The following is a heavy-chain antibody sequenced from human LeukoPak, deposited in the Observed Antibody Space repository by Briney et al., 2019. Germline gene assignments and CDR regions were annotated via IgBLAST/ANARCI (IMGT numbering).Heavy chain of an antibody. CDR1: GFTFSHYA. D-gene: IGHD3-10*01. J-gene: IGHJ4*02. V-gene: IGHV3-23*01. CDR2: LTDSGDAT. CDR3: ARDIRRWFGELPPLFDY. Sequence: GGSLRLSCAVSGFTFSHYAMSWVRQAPGTGLEWVGSLTDSGDATYYADSVKGRLTISRDNSNSTLYLHISGLRDEDTAVYYCARDIRRWFGELPPLFDYWGQGTLVTVSS.